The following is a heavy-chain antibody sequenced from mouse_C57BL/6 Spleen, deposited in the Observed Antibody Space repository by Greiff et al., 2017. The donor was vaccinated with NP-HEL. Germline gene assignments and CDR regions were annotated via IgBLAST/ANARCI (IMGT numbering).Heavy chain of an antibody. V-gene: IGHV1-52*01. CDR3: ARTGRYDYYAMDY. CDR2: IDPSDSET. J-gene: IGHJ4*01. Sequence: QVQLQQPGAELVRPGSSVKLSCKASGYTFTSYWMHWVKQRPIQGLEWIGNIDPSDSETHYNQKFKDKATLTVDKSSSTAYMQLSSLTSEDSAVYYCARTGRYDYYAMDYWGQGTSVTVSS. CDR1: GYTFTSYW. D-gene: IGHD1-1*01.